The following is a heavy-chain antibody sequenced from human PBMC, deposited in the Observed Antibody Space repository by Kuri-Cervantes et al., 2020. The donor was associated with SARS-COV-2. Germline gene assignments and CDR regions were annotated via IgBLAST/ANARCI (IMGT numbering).Heavy chain of an antibody. J-gene: IGHJ4*02. V-gene: IGHV4-30-4*08. Sequence: LRLSCTVSGGSISSGDYYWSWIRQPPGKGLEWIGYIYYSGSTYYNPSLKSRVTISVDTSKNQFSLKLSSVTTADTAVYYCARGQWGLPFDYWGQGTLVTVSS. D-gene: IGHD1-26*01. CDR1: GGSISSGDYY. CDR2: IYYSGST. CDR3: ARGQWGLPFDY.